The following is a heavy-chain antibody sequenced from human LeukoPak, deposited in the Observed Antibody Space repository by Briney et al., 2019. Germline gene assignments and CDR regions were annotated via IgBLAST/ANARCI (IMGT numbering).Heavy chain of an antibody. CDR1: GFTFSSYA. J-gene: IGHJ4*02. V-gene: IGHV3-23*01. D-gene: IGHD6-25*01. CDR3: AKRNLHPRGLAY. CDR2: ISGSGGST. Sequence: PGGSLRLSCAASGFTFSSYAMRWVRQAPGKGLEWVSAISGSGGSTYYADSVKGRFTISRDNSKNTLYLQMNSLRAEDTAVYYCAKRNLHPRGLAYWGQGTLVTVSS.